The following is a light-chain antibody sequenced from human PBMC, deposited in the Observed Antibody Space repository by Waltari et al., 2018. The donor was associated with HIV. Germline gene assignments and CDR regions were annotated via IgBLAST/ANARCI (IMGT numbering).Light chain of an antibody. V-gene: IGLV1-51*01. CDR2: DSK. CDR3: GTWERSLSGAV. J-gene: IGLJ2*01. CDR1: NNNMGNDH. Sequence: QSVLTQPPSVSAATGQMVTISCSSSNNNMGNDHVSWYQHLPGAAPKLLIYDSKTRPSGIPDRFSGSKSGTSATLDITGLQTGDEADYDGGTWERSLSGAVFGGGTRLTVL.